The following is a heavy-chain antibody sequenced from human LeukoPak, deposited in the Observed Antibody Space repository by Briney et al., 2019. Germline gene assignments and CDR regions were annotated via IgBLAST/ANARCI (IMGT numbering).Heavy chain of an antibody. CDR2: INPNSGGT. Sequence: ASVKVSCKASGYTFTGYYMHWVRQAPGQGLEWMGWINPNSGGTNYAQKFQGRVTMTRDTSISTAYMELSRLRSDDTAVYYCAREAYCGGDCYIFDYWGQGTLVTVSS. CDR1: GYTFTGYY. V-gene: IGHV1-2*02. D-gene: IGHD2-21*02. CDR3: AREAYCGGDCYIFDY. J-gene: IGHJ4*02.